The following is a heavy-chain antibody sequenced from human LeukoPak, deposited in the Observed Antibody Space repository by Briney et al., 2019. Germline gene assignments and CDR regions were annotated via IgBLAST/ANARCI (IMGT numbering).Heavy chain of an antibody. J-gene: IGHJ4*02. CDR1: GGSFSGYY. CDR3: ARGEGVAAGKIDY. D-gene: IGHD6-13*01. Sequence: SETLSLTCAVYGGSFSGYYWRWIRQPPGKGMEWIGEINHSGITNYNPTLKSRVTISVDTSKNQFSLKLSSVTAAETAVYYCARGEGVAAGKIDYWGEGTLVTVSS. CDR2: INHSGIT. V-gene: IGHV4-34*01.